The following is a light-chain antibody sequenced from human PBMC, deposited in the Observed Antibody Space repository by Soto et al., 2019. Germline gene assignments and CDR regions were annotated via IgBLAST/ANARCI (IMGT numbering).Light chain of an antibody. CDR1: SSEVGGYNY. CDR2: DVS. J-gene: IGLJ3*02. V-gene: IGLV2-14*01. CDR3: SSYTSSSTRV. Sequence: QSVLTQPASVSGSPGQSITISCTGTSSEVGGYNYVSWYQQHPGKVPKLMIYDVSDRPSGVSNRFSGSKSGNTASLTISGLQAEDEADYYCSSYTSSSTRVFGGGTQVTVL.